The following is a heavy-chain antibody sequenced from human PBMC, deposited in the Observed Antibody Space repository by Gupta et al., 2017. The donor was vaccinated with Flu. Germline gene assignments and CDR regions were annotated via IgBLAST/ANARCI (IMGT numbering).Heavy chain of an antibody. CDR1: GFTFSSYG. CDR3: AKDQAPIYYDSSGYYPLDY. Sequence: QVQLVESGGGVVQPGRSLRLSCAASGFTFSSYGMHWVRQAPGKGLEWVAVISYDGSNKYYADSVKGRFTISRDNSKNTLYLQMNSLRAEDTAVYYCAKDQAPIYYDSSGYYPLDYWGQGTLVTVSS. D-gene: IGHD3-22*01. V-gene: IGHV3-30*18. CDR2: ISYDGSNK. J-gene: IGHJ4*02.